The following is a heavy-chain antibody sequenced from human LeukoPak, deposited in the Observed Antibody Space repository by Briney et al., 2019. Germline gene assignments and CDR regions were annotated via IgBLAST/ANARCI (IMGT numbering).Heavy chain of an antibody. V-gene: IGHV1-46*01. CDR3: ARSTLVVAATPALGY. D-gene: IGHD2-15*01. J-gene: IGHJ4*02. CDR1: GYTFTSYY. CDR2: INPSGGST. Sequence: ASVKVSCKASGYTFTSYYMHWVRQAPGQGLEWMGIINPSGGSTSYAQKFQGRVTMTRDMSTSTVYMELSSLRSEDTAVYYCARSTLVVAATPALGYWGQGTLVTVSS.